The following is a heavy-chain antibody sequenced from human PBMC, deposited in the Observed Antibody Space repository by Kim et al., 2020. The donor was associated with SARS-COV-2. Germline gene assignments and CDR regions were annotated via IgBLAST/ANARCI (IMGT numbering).Heavy chain of an antibody. CDR3: AHQRELRYFDWLSPDYYYGMDV. J-gene: IGHJ6*02. CDR1: GFSLSTSGVG. Sequence: SGPTLVNPTQTLTLTCTFSGFSLSTSGVGVGWIRQPPGKALEWLALIYWDDDKRYSPSLKSRLTITKDTSKNQVVLTMTNMDPVDTATYYCAHQRELRYFDWLSPDYYYGMDVWGQGTTVTVSS. D-gene: IGHD3-9*01. V-gene: IGHV2-5*02. CDR2: IYWDDDK.